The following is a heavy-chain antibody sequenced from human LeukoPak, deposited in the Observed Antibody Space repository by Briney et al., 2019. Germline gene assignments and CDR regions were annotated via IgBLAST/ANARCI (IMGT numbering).Heavy chain of an antibody. D-gene: IGHD3-10*01. J-gene: IGHJ4*02. CDR3: ARTMVRGVLIKD. CDR2: IFHSGSV. Sequence: TSETLSLTCIVSGYSIISDYFWGWVRQPPGKGPEWIGSIFHSGSVFYNPSLKSRVTISVDTSKNQFSLKLSSVTAADTAVYYCARTMVRGVLIKDWGQGTLVTVSS. CDR1: GYSIISDYF. V-gene: IGHV4-38-2*02.